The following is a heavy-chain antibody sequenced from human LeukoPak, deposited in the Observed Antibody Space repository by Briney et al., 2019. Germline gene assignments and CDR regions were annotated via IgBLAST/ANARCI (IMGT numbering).Heavy chain of an antibody. Sequence: AETLSLTCVVYGGSFSGYYWSWIRQPPGKGLEWIGEINHSGSTNYNPSLKSRVTISVDTSKNQFSLNLTSVTAADTAVYYCSRENGAFSPFGYWGQGILVTV. J-gene: IGHJ4*02. D-gene: IGHD2-8*01. CDR2: INHSGST. CDR3: SRENGAFSPFGY. V-gene: IGHV4-34*01. CDR1: GGSFSGYY.